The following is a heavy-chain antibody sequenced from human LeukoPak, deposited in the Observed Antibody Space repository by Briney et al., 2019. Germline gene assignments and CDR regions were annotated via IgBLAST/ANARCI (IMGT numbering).Heavy chain of an antibody. CDR3: TRDCCASGSHGY. J-gene: IGHJ4*02. Sequence: GGSLRLSCAASGFTFSNYWMSWVRQAPGKGLEWVANIKQDGSVEHYVDSVKGRFTISRDNAKNSLYLQLNSLRAEDTAVYYCTRDCCASGSHGYWGQGALVTVSS. V-gene: IGHV3-7*04. CDR2: IKQDGSVE. CDR1: GFTFSNYW. D-gene: IGHD3-10*01.